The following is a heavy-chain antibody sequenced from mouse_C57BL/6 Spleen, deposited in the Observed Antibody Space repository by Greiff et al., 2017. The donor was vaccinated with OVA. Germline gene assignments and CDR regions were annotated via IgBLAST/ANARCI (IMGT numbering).Heavy chain of an antibody. CDR1: GYTFTDYN. Sequence: VQLQQSGPELVKPGASVKIPCKASGYTFTDYNMDWVKQSHGKSLEWIGDINPNNGGTIYNQKFKGKATLTVDKSSSTAYMELRSLTSEDTAVYYCARGGYNITTVLASYYYAMDYWGQGTSVTVSS. CDR2: INPNNGGT. J-gene: IGHJ4*01. V-gene: IGHV1-18*01. CDR3: ARGGYNITTVLASYYYAMDY. D-gene: IGHD1-1*01.